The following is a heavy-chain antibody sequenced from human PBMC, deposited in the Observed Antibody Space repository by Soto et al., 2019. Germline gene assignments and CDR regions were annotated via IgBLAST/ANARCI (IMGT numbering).Heavy chain of an antibody. CDR1: GGSISSGDYY. V-gene: IGHV4-30-4*01. D-gene: IGHD5-12*01. CDR2: IYYSGST. Sequence: SETLSLTCTVSGGSISSGDYYWSWIRQPPGMGLEWIGYIYYSGSTYYNPSLKSRVTISVDTSKNQFSLKLSSVTAADTAVYYCVRGRDGYNYSPSYYFDYWGQGTLVTVSS. CDR3: VRGRDGYNYSPSYYFDY. J-gene: IGHJ4*02.